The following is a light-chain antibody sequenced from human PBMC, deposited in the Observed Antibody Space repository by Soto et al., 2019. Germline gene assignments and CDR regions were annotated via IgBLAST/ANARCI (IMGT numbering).Light chain of an antibody. CDR1: QGISNY. CDR2: DAS. V-gene: IGKV1-16*01. Sequence: IQMSQSPSSLSASVGDRVTITCRASQGISNYLAWYQQKPGKAPKVLIFDASSLKTGVPSRFSGSGSGTEFTLTISNLQPDDFATYYCQQYDSYSSGPFGQGTKVDI. CDR3: QQYDSYSSGP. J-gene: IGKJ1*01.